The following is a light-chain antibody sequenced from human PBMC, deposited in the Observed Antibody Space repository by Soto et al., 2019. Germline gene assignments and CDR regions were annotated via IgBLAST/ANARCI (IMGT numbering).Light chain of an antibody. CDR1: SSNIGAGYD. V-gene: IGLV1-40*01. CDR3: QSYDSSLSAVV. CDR2: GNS. J-gene: IGLJ2*01. Sequence: QSVLTQPPSVSGAPGQRVIISCTGSSSNIGAGYDVHWYQQFPGTAPKLRIHGNSNRPSGVPDRFSGSKSGTSASLAITGLQAEDEADYYCQSYDSSLSAVVFGGGTKLTVL.